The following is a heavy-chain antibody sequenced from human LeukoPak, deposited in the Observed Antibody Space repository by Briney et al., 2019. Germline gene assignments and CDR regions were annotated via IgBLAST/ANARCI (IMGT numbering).Heavy chain of an antibody. V-gene: IGHV3-23*01. J-gene: IGHJ5*02. Sequence: GGSLRLSCAASGFTFRSYGMHWVRQAPGKGLEWVSAISGSGGSTYYADSVKGRFTISRDNSKNTLYLQMNSLRAEDTAVYYCAKESRAAAGTRWFDPWGQGTLVTVSS. CDR3: AKESRAAAGTRWFDP. CDR1: GFTFRSYG. D-gene: IGHD6-13*01. CDR2: ISGSGGST.